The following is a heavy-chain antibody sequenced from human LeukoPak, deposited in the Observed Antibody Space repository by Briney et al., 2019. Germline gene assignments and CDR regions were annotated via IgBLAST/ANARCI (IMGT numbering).Heavy chain of an antibody. CDR1: GFAFSNYA. Sequence: PGGSLRLSCAASGFAFSNYAMTGVRQAPGKGLEGVSSISSSSSYIYYADSVKGRFTISRDNAKNSLYLTMNSLRAEDTAVYYCARTTGSGYSSYYFDYWGQGTLVTVSS. J-gene: IGHJ4*02. CDR3: ARTTGSGYSSYYFDY. V-gene: IGHV3-21*01. CDR2: ISSSSSYI. D-gene: IGHD3-22*01.